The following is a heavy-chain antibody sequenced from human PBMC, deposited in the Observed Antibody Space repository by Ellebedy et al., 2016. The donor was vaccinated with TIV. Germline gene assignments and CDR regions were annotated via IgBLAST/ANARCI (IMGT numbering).Heavy chain of an antibody. CDR1: GYTFTSYG. J-gene: IGHJ4*02. CDR3: ARGKYYDSSGYSH. Sequence: AASVKVSCKASGYTFTSYGISWVRQAPGQGLEWMGWISAYNGNTNYAQKLQGRVTMTRNTSISTAYMELSSLRSEDTAVYYCARGKYYDSSGYSHWGQGTLVTVSS. CDR2: ISAYNGNT. D-gene: IGHD3-22*01. V-gene: IGHV1-18*01.